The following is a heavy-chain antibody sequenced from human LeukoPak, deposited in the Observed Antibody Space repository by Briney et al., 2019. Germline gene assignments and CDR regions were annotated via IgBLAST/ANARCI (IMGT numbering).Heavy chain of an antibody. Sequence: SVKVSCKASGGTFSSYATSWVRQAPGQGLEWMGGIIPIFGTANYAQKFQGRVTITADESTSTAYMELSSLRSEDTAVYYCARIHIDCSSTSCYTRYYFDYWGQGTLVTVSS. D-gene: IGHD2-2*02. V-gene: IGHV1-69*13. J-gene: IGHJ4*02. CDR3: ARIHIDCSSTSCYTRYYFDY. CDR1: GGTFSSYA. CDR2: IIPIFGTA.